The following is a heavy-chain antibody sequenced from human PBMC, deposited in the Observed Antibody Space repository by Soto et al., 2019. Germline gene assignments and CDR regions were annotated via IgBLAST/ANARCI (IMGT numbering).Heavy chain of an antibody. J-gene: IGHJ4*02. CDR3: TRGGAARPDY. CDR1: GFRFTSFG. V-gene: IGHV3-48*04. CDR2: ISGPSATT. D-gene: IGHD2-15*01. Sequence: DVVLVNSGGGFVRPGESLRLSCGASGFRFTSFGMNWVRQGPGKGLEWLSYISGPSATTYYADSVRGRFTVSRDNDMNLVFLQLNNLRGDDTAVYYCTRGGAARPDYWGQGSRVVVSS.